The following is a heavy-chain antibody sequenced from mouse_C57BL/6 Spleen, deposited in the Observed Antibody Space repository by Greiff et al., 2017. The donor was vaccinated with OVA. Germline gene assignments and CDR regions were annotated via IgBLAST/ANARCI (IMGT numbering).Heavy chain of an antibody. Sequence: VQLQQPGAELVKPGASVQLSCKASGYTFTSYWMQWVKPRPGQGLEWIGEIDPSDSYTYYNQKFKGKATLTVDTSSSTAYMQLSSLTSEDSAVYYCARRRRDGYYVGYYCDYWGQGTTLTVSS. CDR1: GYTFTSYW. J-gene: IGHJ2*01. CDR2: IDPSDSYT. D-gene: IGHD2-3*01. V-gene: IGHV1-50*01. CDR3: ARRRRDGYYVGYYCDY.